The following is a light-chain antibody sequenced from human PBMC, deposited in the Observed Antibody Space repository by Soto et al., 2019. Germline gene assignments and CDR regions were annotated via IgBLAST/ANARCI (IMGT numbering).Light chain of an antibody. CDR3: QQYGSSPPLT. CDR1: QSISSTY. V-gene: IGKV3-20*01. Sequence: IVLTQSPGTLSLSPGERATLSCRASQSISSTYLAWCQQKPGQAPRLLIHGASSRATGIPDRFSGSGSGTDFTLTISRLEPEDFAVYYCQQYGSSPPLTFGGGTKVDI. J-gene: IGKJ4*01. CDR2: GAS.